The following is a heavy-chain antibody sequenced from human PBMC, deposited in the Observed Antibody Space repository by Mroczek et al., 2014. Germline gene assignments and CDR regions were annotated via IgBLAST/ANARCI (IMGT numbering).Heavy chain of an antibody. V-gene: IGHV4-34*01. D-gene: IGHD3-3*01. J-gene: IGHJ6*02. Sequence: ESGAGLLKPSETLSLTCAVYGGSFSGYYWSWIRQPPGKGLEWIGEINHSGSTNYNPSLKSRVTISVDTSKNQFSLKLSSVTAADTAVYYCRTIFGVAKRYYYYGMDVWGQGTTVTVSS. CDR2: INHSGST. CDR3: RTIFGVAKRYYYYGMDV. CDR1: GGSFSGYY.